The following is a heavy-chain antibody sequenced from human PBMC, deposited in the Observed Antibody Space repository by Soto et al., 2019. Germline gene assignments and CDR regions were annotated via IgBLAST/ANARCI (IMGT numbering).Heavy chain of an antibody. CDR2: IYYSGST. CDR1: GGSINSGDYH. D-gene: IGHD3-16*02. J-gene: IGHJ6*02. Sequence: SETLSLTCTVSGGSINSGDYHWSWIRQSPGKGLEWIGAIYYSGSTYYNPSLKSRIRISVDTSKNQFSLKVNSVTAADTAVYYWARDYRVPSAGAMAVWGQGTTVTVSS. CDR3: ARDYRVPSAGAMAV. V-gene: IGHV4-30-4*01.